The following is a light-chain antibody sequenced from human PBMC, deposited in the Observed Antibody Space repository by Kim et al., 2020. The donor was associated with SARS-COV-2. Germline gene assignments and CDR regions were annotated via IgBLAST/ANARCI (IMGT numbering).Light chain of an antibody. CDR1: KLGDKY. J-gene: IGLJ2*01. V-gene: IGLV3-1*01. Sequence: VSPGQTARITCSGDKLGDKYACWYQQKPGQSPVVVIYQDTRRPSGVPERFSGSNSGNTATLTISETQALDEADYYCQAWDSNNVVFGGGTQLTVL. CDR3: QAWDSNNVV. CDR2: QDT.